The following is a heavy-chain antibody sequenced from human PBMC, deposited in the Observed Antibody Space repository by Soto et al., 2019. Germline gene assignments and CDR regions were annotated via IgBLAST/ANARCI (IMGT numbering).Heavy chain of an antibody. J-gene: IGHJ6*02. V-gene: IGHV3-43*01. D-gene: IGHD2-2*01. Sequence: WGSLRLSCAASGFTFDDYTMHWVRQAPGKGLEWVSLISWDGGSTYYADSVKGRFTISRDNSKNSLYLQMNSLRTEDTALYYCAKAMVTSCPKCYGMDVWGQGTTVTVSS. CDR1: GFTFDDYT. CDR2: ISWDGGST. CDR3: AKAMVTSCPKCYGMDV.